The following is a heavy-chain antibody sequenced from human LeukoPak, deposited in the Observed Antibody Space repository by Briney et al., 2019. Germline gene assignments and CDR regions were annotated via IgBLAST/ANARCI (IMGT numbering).Heavy chain of an antibody. CDR2: INHSGST. CDR1: GGSFSGYY. CDR3: GGALVAYFYY. Sequence: PSETLSLTCAVYGGSFSGYYWSWIRQPPGKGLEWIGEINHSGSTNYNPSLKSRVPISVDTSKNQFSLKLNSVTAADTAVYYCGGALVAYFYYWGQGTLVTVSS. V-gene: IGHV4-34*01. J-gene: IGHJ4*02.